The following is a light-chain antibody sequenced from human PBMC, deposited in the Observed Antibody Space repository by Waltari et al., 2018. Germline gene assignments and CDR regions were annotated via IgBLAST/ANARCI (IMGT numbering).Light chain of an antibody. CDR3: QKYVNLPAT. CDR1: QSVGRY. V-gene: IGKV3-20*01. J-gene: IGKJ1*01. CDR2: DAS. Sequence: EIVLTLSPGTLSLSPGERATLSCRASQSVGRYLAWYQQKPCQAPRLLIYDASTRATGIPDRFSGSGSGTDFSLTISRLESEDFAVYYCQKYVNLPATFGQGTKVEIK.